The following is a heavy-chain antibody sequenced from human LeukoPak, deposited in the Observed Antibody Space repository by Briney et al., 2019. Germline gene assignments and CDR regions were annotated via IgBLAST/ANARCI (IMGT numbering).Heavy chain of an antibody. CDR1: GYTFTGYY. Sequence: GASVKVSCKASGYTFTGYYMHWVRQAPGQGLEWMGWINPNSGGTNYAQKFQGRVTMTRDASISTAYMELSRLRSDDTAVYYCARDGYYSNDYYYYMDVWGNGTTVTVSS. D-gene: IGHD3-22*01. J-gene: IGHJ6*03. CDR2: INPNSGGT. V-gene: IGHV1-2*02. CDR3: ARDGYYSNDYYYYMDV.